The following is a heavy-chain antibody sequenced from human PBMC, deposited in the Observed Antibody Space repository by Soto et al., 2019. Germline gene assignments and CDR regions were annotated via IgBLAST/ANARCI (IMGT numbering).Heavy chain of an antibody. CDR3: ARVQQLVNNWFDT. CDR2: IYYSGST. J-gene: IGHJ5*02. D-gene: IGHD6-13*01. CDR1: GGSVSSGSYY. V-gene: IGHV4-61*01. Sequence: SETLSLTCTVSGGSVSSGSYYWSWIRQPPGKGLEWIGYIYYSGSTNYNPSLKSRVTISVDTSKNQFSLKLSSVTAADTAVYYWARVQQLVNNWFDTWGQGTLVIVYS.